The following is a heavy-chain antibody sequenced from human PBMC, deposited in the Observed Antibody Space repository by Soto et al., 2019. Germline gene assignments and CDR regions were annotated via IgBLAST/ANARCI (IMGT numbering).Heavy chain of an antibody. J-gene: IGHJ6*02. CDR2: LNHSGLT. Sequence: QVQLQESGPGLVKPSETLSLTCSVSGGSITSHYCSWFRQPPGKGLEWIGYLNHSGLTSYHPSLKSRVTMSVETSKTHFSLKVNSVTAADTALYYCARQGFGQLHGLVDVWGPGTTVTVSS. CDR1: GGSITSHY. D-gene: IGHD3-10*01. V-gene: IGHV4-59*08. CDR3: ARQGFGQLHGLVDV.